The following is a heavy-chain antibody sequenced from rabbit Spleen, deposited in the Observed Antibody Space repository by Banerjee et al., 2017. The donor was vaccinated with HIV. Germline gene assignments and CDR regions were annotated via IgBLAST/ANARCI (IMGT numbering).Heavy chain of an antibody. J-gene: IGHJ6*01. Sequence: EQLVESGGDLVKPGASLTLTCTVSGFSFSNKAVMCWVRQAPGKGLEWIACINAITGKAVYANWAKGRFTISKTSSTTVTLQMTSLTAADTATYFCARDTSSSFSSYGMDLWGQGTLVTVS. D-gene: IGHD1-1*01. CDR3: ARDTSSSFSSYGMDL. CDR1: GFSFSNKAV. V-gene: IGHV1S45*01. CDR2: INAITGKA.